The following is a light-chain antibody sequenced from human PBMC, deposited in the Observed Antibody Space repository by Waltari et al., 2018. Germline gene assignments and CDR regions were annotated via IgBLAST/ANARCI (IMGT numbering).Light chain of an antibody. Sequence: QSVLTPPPSASGTPGQRVTISCSGSSPTTGSNYVYWYQQLPGTAPKLLISRNNQRPSGVPDRFSGSKSGTSASLAISGLRSEDEADYYCAAWDDSLSGGVFGGGTKLTVL. CDR3: AAWDDSLSGGV. CDR2: RNN. V-gene: IGLV1-47*01. CDR1: SPTTGSNY. J-gene: IGLJ3*02.